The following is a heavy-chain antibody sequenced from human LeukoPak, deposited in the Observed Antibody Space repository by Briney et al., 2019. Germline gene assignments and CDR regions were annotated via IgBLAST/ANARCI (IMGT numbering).Heavy chain of an antibody. V-gene: IGHV4-34*01. J-gene: IGHJ4*02. D-gene: IGHD4-17*01. CDR1: GGSFSGYY. Sequence: SETLSLTCAVYGGSFSGYYWSWIRQPPGKGLEWIGEINHSGSTNYNPSLKSRVTISVDTSKNQFSLKLSSVTAADTAVYYCARDIKGYGDYGDWGQGTLVTVSS. CDR2: INHSGST. CDR3: ARDIKGYGDYGD.